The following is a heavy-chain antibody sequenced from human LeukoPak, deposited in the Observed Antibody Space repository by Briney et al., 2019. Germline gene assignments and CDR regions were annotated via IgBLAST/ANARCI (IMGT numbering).Heavy chain of an antibody. CDR1: GGSISSGGYY. CDR3: ARAPIAAAPYDY. Sequence: PSETLSLTCTVSGGSISSGGYYWSWIRQPPGKGLEWIGYIYHSGSTYYNPSLKSRVTISVDTSKNQFSLKLSSVTAADTAVYYCARAPIAAAPYDYWGQGTLVTVSS. V-gene: IGHV4-30-2*01. CDR2: IYHSGST. D-gene: IGHD6-13*01. J-gene: IGHJ4*02.